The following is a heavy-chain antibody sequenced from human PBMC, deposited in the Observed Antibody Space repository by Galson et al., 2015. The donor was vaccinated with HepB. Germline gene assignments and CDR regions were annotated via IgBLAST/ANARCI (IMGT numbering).Heavy chain of an antibody. D-gene: IGHD2-21*02. Sequence: SLRLSCAASGFTFSSYAMSWVRQAPGKGLEWVSGISASGGSTYYADSVKGRFTISRDNSKNTLYLQMNSLRAEDTAVYYCTKDLGVTPRPRGFDYWGQGTLVTVSS. J-gene: IGHJ4*02. CDR3: TKDLGVTPRPRGFDY. CDR2: ISASGGST. V-gene: IGHV3-23*01. CDR1: GFTFSSYA.